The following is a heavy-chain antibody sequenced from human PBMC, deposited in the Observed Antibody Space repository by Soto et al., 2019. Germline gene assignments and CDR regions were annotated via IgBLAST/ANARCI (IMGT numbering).Heavy chain of an antibody. J-gene: IGHJ1*01. D-gene: IGHD3-10*01. CDR3: ARGHSPMGRGIIIDHPALFAD. CDR2: INHSGST. Sequence: SATLSLTCAVDGGSFSGYYWSWIRQPPGKGLEWIGEINHSGSTNYNPSLKSRVTISVDTSTNQFSLKLSSVNAADTAVYYCARGHSPMGRGIIIDHPALFADSGQHALVTVAS. CDR1: GGSFSGYY. V-gene: IGHV4-34*01.